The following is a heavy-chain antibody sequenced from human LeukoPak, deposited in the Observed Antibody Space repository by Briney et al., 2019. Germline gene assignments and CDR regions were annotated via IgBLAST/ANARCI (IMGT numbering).Heavy chain of an antibody. J-gene: IGHJ4*02. V-gene: IGHV4-34*01. CDR1: GGSFSGYY. Sequence: SETLSLTCAVYGGSFSGYYWSWIRQPPGKGLEWIGEINHSGSTNYNPSLKSRVTISVDTSKNQFSLKLSSVTAADTAVYYCARGLSGYYYVGYFDYWGQGTLVTVSS. D-gene: IGHD3-22*01. CDR3: ARGLSGYYYVGYFDY. CDR2: INHSGST.